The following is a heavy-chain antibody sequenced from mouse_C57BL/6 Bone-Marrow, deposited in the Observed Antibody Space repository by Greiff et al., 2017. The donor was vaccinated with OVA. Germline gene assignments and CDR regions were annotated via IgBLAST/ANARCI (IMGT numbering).Heavy chain of an antibody. CDR1: GYTFTSYW. CDR2: INPSNGGT. CDR3: AREKHYCLFAY. D-gene: IGHD1-1*01. V-gene: IGHV1-53*01. Sequence: QVQLKQPGTELVKPGASVKLSCKASGYTFTSYWMHWVKQRPGQGLEWIGNINPSNGGTTYNEKFKSKATLTVDKSSSTAYRQLSILTSEDSAVYYCAREKHYCLFAYWGQGTLVTVSA. J-gene: IGHJ3*01.